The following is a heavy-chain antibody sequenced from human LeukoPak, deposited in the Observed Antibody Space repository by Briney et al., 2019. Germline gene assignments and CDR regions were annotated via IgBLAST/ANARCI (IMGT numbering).Heavy chain of an antibody. V-gene: IGHV4-30-2*01. CDR3: ARGGGSGWYIDY. CDR2: IYHSGST. Sequence: ASQTLSLTCAVSGGSISSGGYSWSWIRQPPGKGLEWIGYIYHSGSTYYNPSLKSRVTMSVDTSKNQFSLKLSSVTAADTALYYCARGGGSGWYIDYWGQGTLVAVSS. D-gene: IGHD6-19*01. CDR1: GGSISSGGYS. J-gene: IGHJ4*02.